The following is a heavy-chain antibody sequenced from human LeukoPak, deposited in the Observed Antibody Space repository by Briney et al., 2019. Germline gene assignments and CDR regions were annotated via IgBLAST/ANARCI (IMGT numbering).Heavy chain of an antibody. V-gene: IGHV1-2*02. J-gene: IGHJ4*02. D-gene: IGHD3-22*01. CDR2: INPNTAGT. CDR1: GYTFTGYH. Sequence: GASVKVSCKASGYTFTGYHIHWVRQAPGQGLEWMGWINPNTAGTSYAQKFQGRVAMTRDTSISTAYMELSRLTSGDTAVYYCARVAYYDSTGGWGQGTLVTVSS. CDR3: ARVAYYDSTGG.